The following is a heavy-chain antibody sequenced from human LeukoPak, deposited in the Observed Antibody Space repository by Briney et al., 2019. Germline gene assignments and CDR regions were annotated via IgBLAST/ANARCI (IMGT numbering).Heavy chain of an antibody. CDR3: AREYGDLDY. D-gene: IGHD4-17*01. Sequence: SETLSLTCTVSGASINSHYWSWIRQPAGKGLEWIGRIYISGSTNYNSSLQSRVTMSTDTSSNKFSLNLRSVTAADTAVHYCAREYGDLDYWGRGTLVTVSS. V-gene: IGHV4-4*07. CDR2: IYISGST. J-gene: IGHJ4*02. CDR1: GASINSHY.